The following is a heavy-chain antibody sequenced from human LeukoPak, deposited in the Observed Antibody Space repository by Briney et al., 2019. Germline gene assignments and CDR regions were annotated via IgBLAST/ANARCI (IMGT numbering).Heavy chain of an antibody. V-gene: IGHV3-21*01. CDR3: AREGGTYSSGWYDY. J-gene: IGHJ4*02. CDR1: GFTFSGYG. D-gene: IGHD6-19*01. Sequence: GGSLRLSRAASGFTFSGYGMHWVRQAPGKGLEWVSSISSSSSYIYYADSVKGRFTISRDNAKNSPYLQMNSLRAEDTAVYYCAREGGTYSSGWYDYWGQGTLVTVSS. CDR2: ISSSSSYI.